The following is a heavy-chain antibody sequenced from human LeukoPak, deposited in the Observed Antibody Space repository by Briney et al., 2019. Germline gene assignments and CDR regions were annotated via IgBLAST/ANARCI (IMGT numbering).Heavy chain of an antibody. CDR2: ISYDGSNK. CDR1: GFTFSSYA. V-gene: IGHV3-30*04. CDR3: ATLPRSGDYCGGDCYDY. J-gene: IGHJ4*02. Sequence: GSLRLSCAASGFTFSSYAMHWVRPAPGKGLGWVAVISYDGSNKYNADSVKGRFTISRDNSKNTLYLQMNSLRAEDTAVYYCATLPRSGDYCGGDCYDYWGQGTLVTVSS. D-gene: IGHD2-21*01.